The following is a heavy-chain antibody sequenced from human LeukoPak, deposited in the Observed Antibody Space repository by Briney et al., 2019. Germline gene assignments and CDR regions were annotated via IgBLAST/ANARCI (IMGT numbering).Heavy chain of an antibody. CDR3: ARVAYSGSYRYYYYYMDV. CDR2: ISYDGGNK. CDR1: GFTFSSYA. V-gene: IGHV3-30*04. D-gene: IGHD1-26*01. Sequence: GGSLRLSCAASGFTFSSYAMHWVRQAPGKGLEWVAVISYDGGNKYYADSVKGRFTISRDNSKNTLYLQMNSLRAEDTAVYYCARVAYSGSYRYYYYYMDVWGKGTTVTVSS. J-gene: IGHJ6*03.